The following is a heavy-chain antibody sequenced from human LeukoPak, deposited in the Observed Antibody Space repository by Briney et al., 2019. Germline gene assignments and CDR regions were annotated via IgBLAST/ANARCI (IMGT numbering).Heavy chain of an antibody. D-gene: IGHD6-6*01. V-gene: IGHV4-59*01. CDR1: GGSISSYY. Sequence: SETLSLTCTVPGGSISSYYWSWIRQPPGKGLEWIGYIYYSGSTNYNPSLKSRVTISVDTSKNQFSLKLSSVTAADTAVYYCARDNPNVRQGYFDYWGQGTLVTVSS. J-gene: IGHJ4*02. CDR3: ARDNPNVRQGYFDY. CDR2: IYYSGST.